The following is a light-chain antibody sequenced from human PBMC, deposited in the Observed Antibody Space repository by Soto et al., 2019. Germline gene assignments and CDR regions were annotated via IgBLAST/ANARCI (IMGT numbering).Light chain of an antibody. CDR3: NSYAGSNLFYV. CDR2: EVS. J-gene: IGLJ1*01. CDR1: SSDVGGYNY. Sequence: QSVLTQPPSASGSPGQSVTISCTGTSSDVGGYNYVSWYQQHAGKAPKLVIYEVSKRPSGVPDRFSGSKSGNTASLTVSGLQTEDEADYYCNSYAGSNLFYVFVTGTKVTVL. V-gene: IGLV2-8*01.